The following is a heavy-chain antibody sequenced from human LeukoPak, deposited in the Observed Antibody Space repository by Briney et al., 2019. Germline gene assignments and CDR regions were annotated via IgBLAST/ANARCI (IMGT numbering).Heavy chain of an antibody. J-gene: IGHJ6*03. CDR3: ARDPYNGAYSEGYYYYYMDV. CDR1: GITFSNYN. CDR2: ITSSSSYT. V-gene: IGHV3-21*01. Sequence: SGGSLRLSCAAPGITFSNYNMNWVRQPPGKGLEWISSITSSSSYTFYADSVKGRFTISRDNAKNSLYLQMNSLRVEDTAIYYCARDPYNGAYSEGYYYYYMDVWGKGTTVTISS. D-gene: IGHD1-1*01.